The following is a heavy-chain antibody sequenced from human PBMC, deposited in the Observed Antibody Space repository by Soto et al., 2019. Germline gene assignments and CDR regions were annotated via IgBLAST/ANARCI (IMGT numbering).Heavy chain of an antibody. J-gene: IGHJ4*01. Sequence: EVQLVESGGGLVRPGRSLRLSCTASGFTFDDYAMRWVRQAPGRGLEWVSGITWNSGNIAYADSVKGRFTIARDDDNNSLYLQMNSLRPEDTDLYYCVKDSYADFHRVLSTAEYFFDYWGHGTLVTFSS. CDR3: VKDSYADFHRVLSTAEYFFDY. V-gene: IGHV3-9*01. CDR1: GFTFDDYA. D-gene: IGHD2-2*01. CDR2: ITWNSGNI.